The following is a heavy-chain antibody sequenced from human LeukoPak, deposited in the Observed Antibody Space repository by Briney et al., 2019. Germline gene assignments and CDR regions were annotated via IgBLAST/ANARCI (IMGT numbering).Heavy chain of an antibody. Sequence: PSETLSLTCTVSGGSISNFYWSWFRQPPEKGLEWIGYIYYNGITKYNPSLNSRVTISLDTSKNQFSLKLSSVTAADTAIYFCARHMSSGIFSLDHWGQGALVTVSS. CDR2: IYYNGIT. J-gene: IGHJ4*02. CDR3: ARHMSSGIFSLDH. CDR1: GGSISNFY. D-gene: IGHD3-10*01. V-gene: IGHV4-59*08.